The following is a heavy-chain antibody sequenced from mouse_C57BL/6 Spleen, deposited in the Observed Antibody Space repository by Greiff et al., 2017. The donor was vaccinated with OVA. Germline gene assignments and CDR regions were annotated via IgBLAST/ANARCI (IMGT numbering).Heavy chain of an antibody. CDR3: ARSGTTGDY. CDR2: IRNKANGYTT. V-gene: IGHV7-3*01. CDR1: GFTFTDYY. Sequence: EVHLVESGGGLVQPGGSLSLSCAASGFTFTDYYMSWVRQPPGKALEWVGFIRNKANGYTTEYSASVKGRFTISRDNSQSILYLQMNALRAEDSATYYCARSGTTGDYWGQGTTLTVSS. D-gene: IGHD1-1*01. J-gene: IGHJ2*01.